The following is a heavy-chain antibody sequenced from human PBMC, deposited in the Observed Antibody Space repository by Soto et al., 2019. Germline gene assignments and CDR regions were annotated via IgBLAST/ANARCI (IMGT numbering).Heavy chain of an antibody. CDR1: GGTFSNYA. J-gene: IGHJ4*02. D-gene: IGHD3-22*01. CDR3: ARDGPLYDSRCYYYLY. Sequence: QVQLVQSGAEVKKPGSSVKVSCKASGGTFSNYAISWVRQAPGQGLEWMGGIIPIFGTANYAQKFQGRVTITADESTRTAYMELSRLISEDTAVYYCARDGPLYDSRCYYYLYWGQGTMVTVSS. V-gene: IGHV1-69*01. CDR2: IIPIFGTA.